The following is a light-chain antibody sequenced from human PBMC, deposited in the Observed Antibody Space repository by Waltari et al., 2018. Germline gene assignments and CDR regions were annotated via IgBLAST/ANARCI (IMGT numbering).Light chain of an antibody. CDR2: AAS. CDR1: QDINKW. Sequence: DIQMPHSHPSVSPPVGAQVTIPCRASQDINKWLAWYQQKPGKAPKLLIYAASTLQGGVSSRFSGSGSGTDFTLTITSLQPEDFATYYCQQANSFLPGTFGQGTRLEI. J-gene: IGKJ5*01. CDR3: QQANSFLPGT. V-gene: IGKV1-12*01.